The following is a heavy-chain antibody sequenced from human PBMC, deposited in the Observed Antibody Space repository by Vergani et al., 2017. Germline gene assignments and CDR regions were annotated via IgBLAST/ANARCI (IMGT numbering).Heavy chain of an antibody. CDR3: ARDYARSWFDP. D-gene: IGHD3-16*01. CDR1: GGSISSGGYS. J-gene: IGHJ5*02. V-gene: IGHV4-30-2*01. CDR2: IYHSGST. Sequence: QVQLQESGPGLVKPSETLSLTCTVSGGSISSGGYSWSWIRQPPGKGLEWIGYIYHSGSTYYNPSLKSRVTISVDRSKNQFSLKLSSVTAADTAVYYCARDYARSWFDPWGQGTLVTVSS.